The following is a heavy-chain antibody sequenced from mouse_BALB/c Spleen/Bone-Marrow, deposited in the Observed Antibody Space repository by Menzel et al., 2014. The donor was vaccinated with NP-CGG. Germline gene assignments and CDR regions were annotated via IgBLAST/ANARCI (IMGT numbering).Heavy chain of an antibody. V-gene: IGHV14-3*02. CDR1: GFNIKDTY. Sequence: EVKLVESGAELVKPGASVKLSCTASGFNIKDTYMHWVKQRPGQGLEWIGRIDPANGNTKYDPKFQGRATVTADTSSSTAYLQLSSLTSEDTAVYYCARYYYRTMDYWGQGTSVTVSS. J-gene: IGHJ4*01. CDR2: IDPANGNT. D-gene: IGHD1-1*01. CDR3: ARYYYRTMDY.